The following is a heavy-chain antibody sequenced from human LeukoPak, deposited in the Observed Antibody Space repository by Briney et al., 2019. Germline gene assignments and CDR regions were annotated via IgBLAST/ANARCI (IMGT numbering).Heavy chain of an antibody. Sequence: SETLSLTCAVYGGSFSGYYWSWIRQPPGKGLEWIGEINHSGSTNYNPSLKSRVTISVDTSKNQFSLKLSSVTAADTAVYYCARINYYGSGSYYRTSDRNDYWGQGTLVTVSS. CDR2: INHSGST. CDR3: ARINYYGSGSYYRTSDRNDY. CDR1: GGSFSGYY. V-gene: IGHV4-34*01. J-gene: IGHJ4*02. D-gene: IGHD3-10*01.